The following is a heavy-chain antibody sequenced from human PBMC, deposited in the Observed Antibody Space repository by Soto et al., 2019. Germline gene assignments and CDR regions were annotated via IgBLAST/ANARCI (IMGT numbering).Heavy chain of an antibody. J-gene: IGHJ5*02. D-gene: IGHD6-13*01. CDR3: ARDQRSWYNWFDP. Sequence: PSETLSLTCTVSGGSISSGDYYWSWIRQPPGKGLEWIGYIYYSGSTYYNPSLKSRVTISVDTSKNQFSLKLSSVAAADTAVYYCARDQRSWYNWFDPWGHGTLVTVSS. CDR1: GGSISSGDYY. CDR2: IYYSGST. V-gene: IGHV4-30-4*01.